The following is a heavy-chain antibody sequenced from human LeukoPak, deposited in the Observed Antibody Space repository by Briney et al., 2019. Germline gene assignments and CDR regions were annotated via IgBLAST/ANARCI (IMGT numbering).Heavy chain of an antibody. J-gene: IGHJ4*02. V-gene: IGHV4-59*01. CDR3: ARDHPLTGPFDY. Sequence: SETLSLTCTVSGGSISTYYWSWIRQPPGKGLEWIGYIYYSGSTNCNPSLKSRVTISVDTSKNQFSLKLSSVTAADTAVYYCARDHPLTGPFDYWGQGTLVTVSS. D-gene: IGHD7-27*01. CDR1: GGSISTYY. CDR2: IYYSGST.